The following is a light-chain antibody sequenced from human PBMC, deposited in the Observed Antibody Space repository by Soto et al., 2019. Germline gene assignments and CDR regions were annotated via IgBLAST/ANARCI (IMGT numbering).Light chain of an antibody. Sequence: EIVLTQSPATLSLSPGERATLCCRASQSVSSYLAWYQQKPGQAPRLLXXDASNRATGIPARFSGSGSGTDFTLTISSLEPEEFAVYYCQQRSNWPPAITFGQGTRLEIK. CDR3: QQRSNWPPAIT. J-gene: IGKJ5*01. V-gene: IGKV3-11*01. CDR2: DAS. CDR1: QSVSSY.